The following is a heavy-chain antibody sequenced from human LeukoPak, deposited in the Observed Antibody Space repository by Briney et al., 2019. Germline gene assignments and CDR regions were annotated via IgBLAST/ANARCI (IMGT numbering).Heavy chain of an antibody. Sequence: SETLSLTCAVYGGSFSGYYWSWIRQPPGKGLGWVGEINHSGSTNYNPSLKSRVTISVDTSKNQFSLKLSSVTAADTAVYYCARYRPIVPNWFDPWGQGTLVTVPS. V-gene: IGHV4-34*01. CDR1: GGSFSGYY. CDR2: INHSGST. D-gene: IGHD1-26*01. J-gene: IGHJ5*02. CDR3: ARYRPIVPNWFDP.